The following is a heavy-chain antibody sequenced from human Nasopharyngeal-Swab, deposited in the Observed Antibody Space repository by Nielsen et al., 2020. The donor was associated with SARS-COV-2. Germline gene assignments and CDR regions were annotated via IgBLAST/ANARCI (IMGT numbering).Heavy chain of an antibody. V-gene: IGHV3-7*03. D-gene: IGHD2-2*01. CDR2: IKHDGSEQ. CDR1: GFTFSSNW. CDR3: VRDRPTETMPHFEY. J-gene: IGHJ4*02. Sequence: GGSLRLSCAASGFTFSSNWMSWVRQAPGKGLEWVANIKHDGSEQYYVGSVKGRFTISRDNAKNSLFLQMNSLRAEDTAVYYCVRDRPTETMPHFEYWGLGTLVSVSS.